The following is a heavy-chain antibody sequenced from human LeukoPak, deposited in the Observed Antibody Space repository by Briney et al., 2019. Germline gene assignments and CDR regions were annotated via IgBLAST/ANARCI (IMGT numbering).Heavy chain of an antibody. Sequence: GGSLRLSCAASGFTVSSNYMSWVRQAPGKGLEWVSVIYSGGSTYYADSVKGRFTISRDNSKNTLYPQMNSLRAEDTAVYYCARSGTDYGDPQAPALYWYFDLWGRGTLVTVSS. CDR2: IYSGGST. CDR1: GFTVSSNY. J-gene: IGHJ2*01. V-gene: IGHV3-66*01. CDR3: ARSGTDYGDPQAPALYWYFDL. D-gene: IGHD1-14*01.